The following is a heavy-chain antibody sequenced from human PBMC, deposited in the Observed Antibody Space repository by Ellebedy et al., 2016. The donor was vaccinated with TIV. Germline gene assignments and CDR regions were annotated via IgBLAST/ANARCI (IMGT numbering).Heavy chain of an antibody. CDR2: INHSRTT. CDR3: ARDNYGSLDF. J-gene: IGHJ4*02. D-gene: IGHD3-10*01. Sequence: GSLRLXXAVYGGSFNDYYWTWIRQSPGKGLEWIGEINHSRTTNYNPSLNSRLTISLDTSKKQFSLKLNSVTAADTAVYFCARDNYGSLDFWGQGSLVTVSS. V-gene: IGHV4-34*01. CDR1: GGSFNDYY.